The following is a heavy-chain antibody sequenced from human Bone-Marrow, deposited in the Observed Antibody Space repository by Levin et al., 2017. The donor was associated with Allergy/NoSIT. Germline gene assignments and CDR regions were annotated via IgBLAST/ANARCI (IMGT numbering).Heavy chain of an antibody. D-gene: IGHD2/OR15-2a*01. CDR2: IHDSGRT. V-gene: IGHV4-59*01. Sequence: SQTLSLTCSVSGGPISSYYWTWIRQPPGKGLEWIGFIHDSGRTNYNPSLKSRLTMSVDTSKNQFSLRLYSVTAADTAVYYCARVILGTVFFDYWGQGILVTVSS. CDR1: GGPISSYY. J-gene: IGHJ4*02. CDR3: ARVILGTVFFDY.